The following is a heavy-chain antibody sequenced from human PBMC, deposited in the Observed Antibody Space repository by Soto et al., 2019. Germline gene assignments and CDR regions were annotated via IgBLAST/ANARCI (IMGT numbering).Heavy chain of an antibody. J-gene: IGHJ4*02. CDR2: IYSGGST. CDR1: GCTVSSNY. CDR3: PRGLIVYDHSGYYYY. V-gene: IGHV3-53*02. Sequence: EVQLVETGGGLIQPGGSLRLSCAASGCTVSSNYMSWVRQAPGTGLEWVLIIYSGGSTHYAPSVKVRFTISRNNSKNTLYLQMDSLSADYTAVYYRPRGLIVYDHSGYYYYLSLGTLFTVSP. D-gene: IGHD3-22*01.